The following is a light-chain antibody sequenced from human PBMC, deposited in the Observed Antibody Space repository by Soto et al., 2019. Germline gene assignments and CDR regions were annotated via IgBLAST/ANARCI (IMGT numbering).Light chain of an antibody. J-gene: IGLJ1*01. CDR2: RNN. CDR1: SSNIGSNY. V-gene: IGLV1-47*01. Sequence: SVLTQPPSASGTPGQRVTISCSGSSSNIGSNYVYWYQQLPGTAPKLLIYRNNQRPSGVPDRFSGSKSGTSASLAISGLRSEDEADYYCAAWDDSLKVFGTGTKVTVL. CDR3: AAWDDSLKV.